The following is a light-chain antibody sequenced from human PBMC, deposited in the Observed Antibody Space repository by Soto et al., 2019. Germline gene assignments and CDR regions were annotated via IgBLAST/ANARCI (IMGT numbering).Light chain of an antibody. J-gene: IGLJ3*02. V-gene: IGLV2-18*02. CDR3: NSYTSSSTWV. CDR2: S. CDR1: NSNIGYNS. Sequence: QSALTQPPSVSGTPGQRVTISCSGSNSNIGYNSVYWYQQLSREPHRFSGSKSGNTASLTISGLQAEDEADYYCNSYTSSSTWVFGGGTKVTVL.